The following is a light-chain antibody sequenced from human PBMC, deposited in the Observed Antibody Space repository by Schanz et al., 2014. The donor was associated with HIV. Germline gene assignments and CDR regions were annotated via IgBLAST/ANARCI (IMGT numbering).Light chain of an antibody. CDR2: KAS. Sequence: DIQLTQSPSSVSASVGDRVTITCRASQGISSWLAWYQHKPGKAPKLLIYKASSLQSGVPSRFSGSGSRTAFTLTISSLQPDDFAPYYCLQYDSDSWTFGQGTKLDIQ. CDR3: LQYDSDSWT. CDR1: QGISSW. V-gene: IGKV1-5*03. J-gene: IGKJ2*02.